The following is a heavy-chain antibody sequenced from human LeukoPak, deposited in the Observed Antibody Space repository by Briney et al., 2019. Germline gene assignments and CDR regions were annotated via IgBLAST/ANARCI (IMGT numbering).Heavy chain of an antibody. Sequence: GGSLRLSCAASGFTFSSYGMHWVRQAPGKGLEWVAVISYDGSNKYYADPVKGRFTISRDNSKNTLYLQMNSLRAEDTAVYYCAKDLGWELPFDYWGQGTLVTVSS. CDR3: AKDLGWELPFDY. V-gene: IGHV3-30*18. CDR1: GFTFSSYG. CDR2: ISYDGSNK. D-gene: IGHD2-15*01. J-gene: IGHJ4*02.